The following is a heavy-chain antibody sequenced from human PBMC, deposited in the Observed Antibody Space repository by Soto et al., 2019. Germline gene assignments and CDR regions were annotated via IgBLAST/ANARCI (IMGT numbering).Heavy chain of an antibody. CDR1: GYSFTSYW. CDR3: ARHGVSSGYRSKDYYYYYGMDV. V-gene: IGHV5-51*01. Sequence: GESLKISCKGSGYSFTSYWIGWVRQMPGKGLEWMGIIYPGDSDTRYSPSFQGQVTISADKSISTAYLQWSSLKASDTAMYYCARHGVSSGYRSKDYYYYYGMDVWGQGTTVTVSS. D-gene: IGHD3-3*01. J-gene: IGHJ6*02. CDR2: IYPGDSDT.